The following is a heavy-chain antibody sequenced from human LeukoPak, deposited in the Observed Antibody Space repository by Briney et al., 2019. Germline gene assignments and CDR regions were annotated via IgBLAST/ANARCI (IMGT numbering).Heavy chain of an antibody. CDR2: IIPIFGTA. Sequence: ASVKVSCKASGGTFSSYAISWVRQAPGQGLEWMGGIIPIFGTANYAQKFQGRVTITTDESTSTAYMELSSLRSEDTAVYHCARDVDSGWYDWFDPWGQGTLVTVSS. V-gene: IGHV1-69*05. CDR3: ARDVDSGWYDWFDP. D-gene: IGHD6-19*01. CDR1: GGTFSSYA. J-gene: IGHJ5*02.